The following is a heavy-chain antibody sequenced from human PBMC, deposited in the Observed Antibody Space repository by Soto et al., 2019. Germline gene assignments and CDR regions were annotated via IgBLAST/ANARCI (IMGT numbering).Heavy chain of an antibody. CDR1: GYSISSGYY. V-gene: IGHV4-38-2*01. D-gene: IGHD3-10*01. J-gene: IGHJ5*02. Sequence: SETLSLTCAVSGYSISSGYYWGWIRQPPGKGLEWIGSIYHSGSTYYNPSLKSRVTISADTSKNQFSLKLSSVTAADTAVYYCARAMVRGVIRWFDPWGQGTLVTAPQ. CDR2: IYHSGST. CDR3: ARAMVRGVIRWFDP.